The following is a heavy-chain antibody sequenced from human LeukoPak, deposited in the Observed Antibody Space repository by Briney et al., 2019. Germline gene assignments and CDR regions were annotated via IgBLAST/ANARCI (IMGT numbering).Heavy chain of an antibody. J-gene: IGHJ3*02. Sequence: PSETLSLTCTVSGGSISSSSYYWGWIRQPPGKGLEWIGSIYYSGSTYYNPSLKSRVTISVDTSKNQFSLKLSSVTAADTAVYYCARQDIVVVPAAISHALDIWGQGTMVTVSS. CDR1: GGSISSSSYY. CDR3: ARQDIVVVPAAISHALDI. V-gene: IGHV4-39*01. D-gene: IGHD2-2*01. CDR2: IYYSGST.